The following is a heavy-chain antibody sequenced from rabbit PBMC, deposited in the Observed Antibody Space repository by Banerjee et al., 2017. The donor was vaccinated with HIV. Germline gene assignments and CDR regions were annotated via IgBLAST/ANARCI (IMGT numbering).Heavy chain of an antibody. CDR1: GIDFSSYYY. J-gene: IGHJ4*01. CDR3: ARRIGSSPYGSFSL. V-gene: IGHV1S40*01. CDR2: IGSTTDTT. Sequence: LVESGGGLVKPGASLTLTCKASGIDFSSYYYMCWVRQAPGKGLELIACIGSTTDTTYYATWVNGRFTLSKTSSTTVTLQMTSLIAADTATYFCARRIGSSPYGSFSLWGPGTLVTVS. D-gene: IGHD8-1*01.